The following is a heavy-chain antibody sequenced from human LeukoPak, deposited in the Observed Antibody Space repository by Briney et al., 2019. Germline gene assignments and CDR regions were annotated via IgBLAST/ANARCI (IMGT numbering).Heavy chain of an antibody. CDR3: ARLYDILTSNSFDP. J-gene: IGHJ5*02. CDR1: GYNFNNYW. CDR2: IYPGDSDT. D-gene: IGHD3-9*01. Sequence: GESLQISCQGSGYNFNNYWIGWVRQMPGKGLEWMGIIYPGDSDTRYSPSFQGLVTISADKSISTAYVQWSSLKASDTAMHYCARLYDILTSNSFDPWGQGTLVTVSS. V-gene: IGHV5-51*01.